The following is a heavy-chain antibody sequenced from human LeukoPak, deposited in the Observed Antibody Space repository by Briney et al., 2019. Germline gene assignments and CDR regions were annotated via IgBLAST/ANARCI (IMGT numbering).Heavy chain of an antibody. V-gene: IGHV4-34*01. CDR2: INHSGST. Sequence: PSETLSLTCAVYGGSFSGYYWSWIRQPPGKGLEWIGEINHSGSTNYNPSLKSRVTISVDTSKNQFSLKLSSVTAADTAVYYCARGSGYSSSSAVDYWGQGTLVTVSP. CDR3: ARGSGYSSSSAVDY. CDR1: GGSFSGYY. J-gene: IGHJ4*02. D-gene: IGHD6-6*01.